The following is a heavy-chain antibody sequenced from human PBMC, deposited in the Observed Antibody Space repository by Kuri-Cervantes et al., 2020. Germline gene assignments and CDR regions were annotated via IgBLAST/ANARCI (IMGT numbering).Heavy chain of an antibody. D-gene: IGHD2-2*01. V-gene: IGHV1-2*02. J-gene: IGHJ3*02. CDR3: ARAIGYCSSTSCPWGGDAFDI. Sequence: ASVKVSCKASGYTFTGYYMHWVRQAPGQGLEWMGWINPYSGGTNYAQKFQGRVTITRDTSASTAYMELSSLRSEDTAVYYCARAIGYCSSTSCPWGGDAFDIWGQGTMVTVSS. CDR1: GYTFTGYY. CDR2: INPYSGGT.